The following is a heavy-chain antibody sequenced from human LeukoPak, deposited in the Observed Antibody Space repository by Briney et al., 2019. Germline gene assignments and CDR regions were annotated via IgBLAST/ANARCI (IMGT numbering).Heavy chain of an antibody. CDR1: GFTFSSYA. CDR3: VKDPSGELFQFDY. J-gene: IGHJ4*02. D-gene: IGHD3-10*01. Sequence: VGSLRLSCSASGFTFSSYAMHWVRQAPGKGLEYVSAISSNGGSTYYADSVKGRFTISRDNSKNTLYLQMSSLRAEDTAVYYCVKDPSGELFQFDYWGQGTLVTVSS. CDR2: ISSNGGST. V-gene: IGHV3-64D*09.